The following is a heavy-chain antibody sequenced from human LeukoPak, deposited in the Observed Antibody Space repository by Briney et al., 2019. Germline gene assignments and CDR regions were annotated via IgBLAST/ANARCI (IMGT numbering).Heavy chain of an antibody. D-gene: IGHD3-3*01. CDR3: ASTLRYYDFWSGYFNWFDP. CDR2: IRYDGSNK. J-gene: IGHJ5*02. CDR1: GFTFSSYG. V-gene: IGHV3-30*02. Sequence: GGSLRLSCAASGFTFSSYGMHWVRQAPGKGLEWVAFIRYDGSNKYYADSVKGRFTISRDNSKNTLYLQMNSLRAEDTAVYYCASTLRYYDFWSGYFNWFDPWGRGTLVTVSS.